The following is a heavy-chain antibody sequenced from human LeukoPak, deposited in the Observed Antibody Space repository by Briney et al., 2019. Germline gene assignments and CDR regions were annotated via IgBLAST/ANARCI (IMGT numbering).Heavy chain of an antibody. Sequence: SETLSLTCTVSGGSITSAGYYWTWIRQHPGKGLEWIGYIYYTGSTHNNPSLKSRVTISVDTSKNQFSLKLSSVTAADTAVYYCARDNYVWGSYSLDPWGQGTLVTVSS. CDR1: GGSITSAGYY. D-gene: IGHD3-16*01. CDR3: ARDNYVWGSYSLDP. J-gene: IGHJ5*02. V-gene: IGHV4-31*03. CDR2: IYYTGST.